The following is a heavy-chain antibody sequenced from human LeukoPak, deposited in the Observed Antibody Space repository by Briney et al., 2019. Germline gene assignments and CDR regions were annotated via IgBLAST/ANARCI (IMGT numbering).Heavy chain of an antibody. D-gene: IGHD4-23*01. CDR3: ARDVKYGGKLAFDY. Sequence: SETLSLTCAVYGGSFSGDYWSWIRQPPGKGLAWIGEISHSGSTNYNPSLKSRVTMSVDTSKNQFSLKLSSVTAADTAVYYCARDVKYGGKLAFDYWGQGTLVTVSS. V-gene: IGHV4-34*01. CDR2: ISHSGST. J-gene: IGHJ4*02. CDR1: GGSFSGDY.